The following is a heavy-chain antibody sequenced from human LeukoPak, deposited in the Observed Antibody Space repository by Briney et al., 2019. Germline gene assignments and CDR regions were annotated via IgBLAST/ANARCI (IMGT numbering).Heavy chain of an antibody. J-gene: IGHJ6*02. V-gene: IGHV3-7*01. CDR3: ARDMVRGSDYYYYGMDV. CDR2: IKQDGSEK. CDR1: GFSFSSYW. Sequence: GGSLRLSCAASGFSFSSYWMSWVRQAPGKGLEWVANIKQDGSEKCYVDSVKGRFTISRDNAKNSLYLQMNSLRAEDTAVYYCARDMVRGSDYYYYGMDVWGQGTTVTVSS. D-gene: IGHD3-10*01.